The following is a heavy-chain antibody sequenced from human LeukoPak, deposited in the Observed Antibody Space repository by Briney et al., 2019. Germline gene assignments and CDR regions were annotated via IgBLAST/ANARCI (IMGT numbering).Heavy chain of an antibody. D-gene: IGHD4-17*01. CDR2: ISSSGSTI. V-gene: IGHV3-11*04. CDR3: ASTTVTTRLPDY. Sequence: GGSLRLSCAASGFTFSDYYMSWIRQAPGKGLEWVSYISSSGSTIYYADSVKGRFTISRDNAKNSLYLQMNSLRAEDTAVYYCASTTVTTRLPDYWGQGTLVTVSS. CDR1: GFTFSDYY. J-gene: IGHJ4*02.